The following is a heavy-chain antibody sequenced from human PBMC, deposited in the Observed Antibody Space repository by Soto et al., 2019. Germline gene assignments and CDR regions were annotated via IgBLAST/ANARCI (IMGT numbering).Heavy chain of an antibody. Sequence: QVQLQESGPGLVKPSETLSLTCTVSGGSISSYYWSWIRQPPGKGLEWIGYIYYSGSTNYNPSLKSGATKSVDTSKSLFSLKLSSVTAADTAVYYCARRYGASFDYWGQGTLVTVSS. V-gene: IGHV4-59*01. CDR3: ARRYGASFDY. D-gene: IGHD4-17*01. J-gene: IGHJ4*02. CDR1: GGSISSYY. CDR2: IYYSGST.